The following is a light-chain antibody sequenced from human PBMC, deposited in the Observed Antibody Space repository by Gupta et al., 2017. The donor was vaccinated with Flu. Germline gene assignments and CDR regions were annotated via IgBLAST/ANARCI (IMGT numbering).Light chain of an antibody. Sequence: DIQMTQSPSSLSASVGDRVTIPCRASQSISSYLNWYQQKPGKAPKLLIYAASSLQSGVPSRFSGSGSGADFTLTISRLQPEDFATYYCQQSDSTPYTFGQGTKVEIK. J-gene: IGKJ2*01. CDR1: QSISSY. CDR2: AAS. V-gene: IGKV1-39*01. CDR3: QQSDSTPYT.